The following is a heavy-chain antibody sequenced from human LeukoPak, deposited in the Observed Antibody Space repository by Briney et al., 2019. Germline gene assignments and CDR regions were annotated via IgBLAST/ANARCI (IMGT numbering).Heavy chain of an antibody. V-gene: IGHV3-30*01. CDR3: TRDAYNFNDFDY. Sequence: GGSLRLSCAVSEFTFSHFAMHWVRQAPGKGLEWVAVVSSHGNDGYYADSVKGRFTISRDNSKNTLYLQIDSLRAEDTAIYYCTRDAYNFNDFDYWGQGTQVTVSS. CDR2: VSSHGNDG. J-gene: IGHJ4*02. D-gene: IGHD5-24*01. CDR1: EFTFSHFA.